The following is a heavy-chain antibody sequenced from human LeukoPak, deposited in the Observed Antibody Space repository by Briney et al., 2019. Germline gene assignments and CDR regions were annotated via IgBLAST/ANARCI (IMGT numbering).Heavy chain of an antibody. CDR2: IYHSGST. V-gene: IGHV4-38-2*02. CDR1: GYSISSGYY. CDR3: ARDRRNSSSWRWFDP. D-gene: IGHD6-13*01. J-gene: IGHJ5*02. Sequence: NPSETLSLTCTVSGYSISSGYYWGWIRQPPGKGLEWIGSIYHSGSTYYNSSLKSRVTISVDTSKNQFSLKLSSVTAADTAVYYCARDRRNSSSWRWFDPRGPGNPGHRLL.